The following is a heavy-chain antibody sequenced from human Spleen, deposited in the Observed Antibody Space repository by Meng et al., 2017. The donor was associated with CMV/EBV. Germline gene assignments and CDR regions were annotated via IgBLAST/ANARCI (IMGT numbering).Heavy chain of an antibody. V-gene: IGHV3-74*01. J-gene: IGHJ3*02. D-gene: IGHD2-21*01. CDR1: GFTFGFYW. CDR2: INNDGRST. CDR3: ARDSYYQDAFDI. Sequence: GGSLRLSCAASGFTFGFYWMHWVRQAPGKGLVWVSRINNDGRSTNYADSVKGRFTISRDNAKNTLYLQMNSLRAEDTAVYYCARDSYYQDAFDIWGQGTLVTVSS.